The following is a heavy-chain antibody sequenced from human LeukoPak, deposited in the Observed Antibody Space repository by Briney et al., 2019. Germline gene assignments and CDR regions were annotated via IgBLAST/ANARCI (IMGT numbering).Heavy chain of an antibody. Sequence: SETLSLTCTVSGGSISSGGYYWSWIRQHPGKGLEWIRYIYYSGSTYYNPSLKSRVTISVDTSKNQFSLKLSSVTAADTAVYYCARVPSVPSGFDYWGQGTLVTVSS. D-gene: IGHD6-6*01. CDR2: IYYSGST. CDR1: GGSISSGGYY. V-gene: IGHV4-31*03. J-gene: IGHJ4*02. CDR3: ARVPSVPSGFDY.